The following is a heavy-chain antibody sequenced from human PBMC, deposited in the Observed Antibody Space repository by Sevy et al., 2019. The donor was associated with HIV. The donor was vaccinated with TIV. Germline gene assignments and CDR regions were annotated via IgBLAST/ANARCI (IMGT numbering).Heavy chain of an antibody. V-gene: IGHV3-7*03. J-gene: IGHJ6*02. CDR2: IKQDGSEK. Sequence: GGSLRLSCAASGFTFSSYWMSWVRQAPGKGLEWVANIKQDGSEKYYVDSVKGRFTISRDNAKISLYLQMNSLRAEDTAVYYCARGGYCSSTSCSSVGMDVWGQGTTVTVSS. D-gene: IGHD2-2*03. CDR1: GFTFSSYW. CDR3: ARGGYCSSTSCSSVGMDV.